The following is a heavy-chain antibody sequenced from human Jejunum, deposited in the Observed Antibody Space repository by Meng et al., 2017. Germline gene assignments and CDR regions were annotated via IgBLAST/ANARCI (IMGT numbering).Heavy chain of an antibody. CDR1: GGSITSTSYY. CDR2: IYYSGSA. J-gene: IGHJ6*02. V-gene: IGHV4-39*07. D-gene: IGHD2-2*01. CDR3: ASHCASTSCQHYYGMDV. Sequence: SETLSLTCTVSGGSITSTSYYWGWIRQPPGKSLEWIGNIYYSGSAYYNPSLKSRVTISVDTSKKQFSLKLTSVTAADTAVYYCASHCASTSCQHYYGMDVWGQGTTVTVSS.